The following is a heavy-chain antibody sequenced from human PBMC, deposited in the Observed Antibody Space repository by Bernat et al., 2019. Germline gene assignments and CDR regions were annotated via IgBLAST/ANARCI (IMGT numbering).Heavy chain of an antibody. V-gene: IGHV3-30-3*01. CDR2: ISNDGSNK. CDR3: ARDALKLVYSYGYGVLDY. J-gene: IGHJ4*02. CDR1: GFTFSSYA. D-gene: IGHD5-18*01. Sequence: QVQLVESGGGVVQPGRSLRLSCAASGFTFSSYAMHWVRQAPGKGLEWVAVISNDGSNKYYAGDVKGRFTISRENSKNTLYLQMNSMRAEDTAVYYCARDALKLVYSYGYGVLDYWGQGTLVTVSS.